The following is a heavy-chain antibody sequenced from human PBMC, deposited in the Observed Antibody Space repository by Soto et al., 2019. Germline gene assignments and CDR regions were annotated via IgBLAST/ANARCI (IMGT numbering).Heavy chain of an antibody. CDR3: ARTIIRPYYFDY. CDR1: GYTFTNYY. Sequence: ASVKVSCEASGYTFTNYYMHWVRQAPGQGLEWMGIINPSGGSTSYAQKFQGRVTMTRDTSTGTVYMELSSLRSEDTAVYYCARTIIRPYYFDYWGQRTLVTVSS. CDR2: INPSGGST. V-gene: IGHV1-46*01. D-gene: IGHD3-3*01. J-gene: IGHJ4*02.